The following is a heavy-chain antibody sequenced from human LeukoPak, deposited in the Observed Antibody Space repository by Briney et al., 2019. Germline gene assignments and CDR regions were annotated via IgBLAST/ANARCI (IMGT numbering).Heavy chain of an antibody. CDR2: IYYSGST. CDR3: ARASGPGVVASLDY. J-gene: IGHJ4*02. D-gene: IGHD3-22*01. V-gene: IGHV4-30-4*01. CDR1: GGSISSGDYY. Sequence: SQTLSLTCTVSGGSISSGDYYWSWIRQPPGKGLEWIGYIYYSGSTYYNPSLKSRVTISVDTSKNQFSLKLSSVTAADTAVYYCARASGPGVVASLDYWGQGTLVTVSS.